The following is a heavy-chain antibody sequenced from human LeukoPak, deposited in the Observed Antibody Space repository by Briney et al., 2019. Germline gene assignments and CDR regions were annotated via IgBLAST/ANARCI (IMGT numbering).Heavy chain of an antibody. CDR2: IKHDGSDK. CDR1: GFIFSDYW. CDR3: ARVSGDGYNGFDY. D-gene: IGHD5-24*01. J-gene: IGHJ4*02. V-gene: IGHV3-7*01. Sequence: PGGSLRLSCGASGFIFSDYWMTWVRQAPGKGLEWVANIKHDGSDKYYLDSAKGRFTISRDNAKNSLYLQMNSLRDEDTAVYYCARVSGDGYNGFDYWGQGTLVTVSS.